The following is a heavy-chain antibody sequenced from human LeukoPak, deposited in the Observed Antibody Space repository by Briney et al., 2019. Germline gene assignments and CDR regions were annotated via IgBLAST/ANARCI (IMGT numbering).Heavy chain of an antibody. CDR2: IRSKANSYAT. D-gene: IGHD3-22*01. Sequence: PGRSLRLSCAASGFTFSGSAMHWVRQASGKGLEWVGRIRSKANSYATAYAASVKGRFTISRDDSKNTAYLQMNSPKTEDTAVYYCTRYYYDSSGYYYLFDYWGQGTLVTVSS. V-gene: IGHV3-73*01. J-gene: IGHJ4*02. CDR1: GFTFSGSA. CDR3: TRYYYDSSGYYYLFDY.